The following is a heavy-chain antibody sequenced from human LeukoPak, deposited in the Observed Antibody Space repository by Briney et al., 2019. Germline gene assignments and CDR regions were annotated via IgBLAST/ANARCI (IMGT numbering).Heavy chain of an antibody. CDR3: AKDAPSYGSGSYQIDY. Sequence: GGSLRLSCAASGFTFSSYAMSWVRQAPGKGLEWVSAISGSGGSTYYADSVKGRFTISRDNSKNTLYLQMNSLRAEDTAVYYCAKDAPSYGSGSYQIDYWGQGTLVTVSS. J-gene: IGHJ4*02. CDR1: GFTFSSYA. CDR2: ISGSGGST. D-gene: IGHD3-10*01. V-gene: IGHV3-23*01.